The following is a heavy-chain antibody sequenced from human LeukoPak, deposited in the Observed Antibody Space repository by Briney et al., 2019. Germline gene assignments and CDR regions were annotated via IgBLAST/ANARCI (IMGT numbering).Heavy chain of an antibody. CDR2: ISSSSSTI. J-gene: IGHJ4*02. CDR3: ARKQQTVKSGPDY. V-gene: IGHV3-48*04. D-gene: IGHD6-13*01. Sequence: GGSLRLSCVASGFTFSVYGMSWVRQAPGKGLECVSYISSSSSTIYYADSVKGRFTISRDNAKNSLYLQMNSLRAEDTAVYYCARKQQTVKSGPDYWGQGTLVTVSS. CDR1: GFTFSVYG.